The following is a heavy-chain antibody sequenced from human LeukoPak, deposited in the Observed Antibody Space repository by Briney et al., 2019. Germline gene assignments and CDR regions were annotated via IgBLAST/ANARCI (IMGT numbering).Heavy chain of an antibody. CDR3: ARDHPATTGAFDI. V-gene: IGHV4-59*01. Sequence: PSETLSLTCTVSGGSISSYYWSWIRQPPGKGLEWVGYIYYSGSTNYNPSLKSRVTISVDTSKNQFSLKLSSVTAADTAVYYCARDHPATTGAFDIWGQGTMVTVSS. D-gene: IGHD1-1*01. J-gene: IGHJ3*02. CDR2: IYYSGST. CDR1: GGSISSYY.